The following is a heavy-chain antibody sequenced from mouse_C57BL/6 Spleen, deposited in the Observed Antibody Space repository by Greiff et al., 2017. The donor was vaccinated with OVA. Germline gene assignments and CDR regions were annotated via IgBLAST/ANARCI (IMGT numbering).Heavy chain of an antibody. CDR3: VRMGTDLDY. V-gene: IGHV10-1*01. Sequence: EVKLMESGGGLVQPKGSLKLSCAASGFSFNTYAMNWVRQAPGKGLEWVARIRSKSNNYATYYADSVKDRFTISRDDSESMLYLQMNNLKTEDTAMYYCVRMGTDLDYWGQGTTLTVSS. D-gene: IGHD4-1*01. CDR1: GFSFNTYA. J-gene: IGHJ2*01. CDR2: IRSKSNNYAT.